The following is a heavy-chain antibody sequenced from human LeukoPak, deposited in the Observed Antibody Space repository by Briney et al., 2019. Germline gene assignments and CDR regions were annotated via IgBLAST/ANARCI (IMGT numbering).Heavy chain of an antibody. V-gene: IGHV3-48*04. CDR2: ISSSSSTI. CDR1: GFTFSSYS. CDR3: ARSRGSTSQTGRVYYFDY. D-gene: IGHD2-2*01. Sequence: QAGGSLRLSCAASGFTFSSYSMNWVRQAPGKGLEWVSYISSSSSTIYYADSVKGRFTISRDNAKNSLYLQMNSLRAEDTAVYYCARSRGSTSQTGRVYYFDYWGQGTLVTVSS. J-gene: IGHJ4*02.